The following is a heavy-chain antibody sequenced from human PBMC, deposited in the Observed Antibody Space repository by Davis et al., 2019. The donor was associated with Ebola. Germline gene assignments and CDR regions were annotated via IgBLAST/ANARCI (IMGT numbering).Heavy chain of an antibody. D-gene: IGHD5-18*01. CDR2: IRSKAYGGTT. CDR1: GFTFGDYA. J-gene: IGHJ6*04. CDR3: TRDALQQLWLLSERYYYGMDV. V-gene: IGHV3-49*03. Sequence: GESLKISCTASGFTFGDYAMSWFRQAPGKGLEWVGFIRSKAYGGTTEYAASVKGRFTISRDDSKSIAYLQMNSLKTEDTAVYYCTRDALQQLWLLSERYYYGMDVWGKGTTVTVSS.